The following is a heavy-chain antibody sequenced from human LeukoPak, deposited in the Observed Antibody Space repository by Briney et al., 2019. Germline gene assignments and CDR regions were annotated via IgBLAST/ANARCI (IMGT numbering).Heavy chain of an antibody. V-gene: IGHV3-74*01. J-gene: IGHJ4*02. CDR2: INGDGTST. Sequence: GGFLRLSCAASGFTFSDYWMHWVRQAPGKGLVWVSRINGDGTSTRYADSVKGRFTISRDNAKNTLYLQMNSLSAEDTAVYYCAKLVGATTGIDYWGQGTLVTVSS. CDR1: GFTFSDYW. CDR3: AKLVGATTGIDY. D-gene: IGHD1-26*01.